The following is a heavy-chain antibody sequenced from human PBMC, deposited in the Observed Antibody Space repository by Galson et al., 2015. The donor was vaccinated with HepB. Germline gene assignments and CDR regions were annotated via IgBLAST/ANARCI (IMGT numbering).Heavy chain of an antibody. CDR3: ARDKTGRDSSGYYYVTFDY. V-gene: IGHV1-18*04. CDR1: GYTFTSYG. D-gene: IGHD3-22*01. CDR2: ISAYNGNT. Sequence: SVKVSCKASGYTFTSYGISWVRQAPGQGLEWMGWISAYNGNTNYAQKLQGRVTMTTDTSTSTAYMELRSLRSDDTAVYYCARDKTGRDSSGYYYVTFDYWGQGTLVTVSS. J-gene: IGHJ4*02.